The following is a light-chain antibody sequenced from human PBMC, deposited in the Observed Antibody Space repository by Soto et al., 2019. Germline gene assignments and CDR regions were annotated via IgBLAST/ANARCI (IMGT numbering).Light chain of an antibody. J-gene: IGKJ2*01. CDR2: WAS. Sequence: DIVMTQSPDSLAVSLGERATINCKSSQRVLYSSNNKNYLSWYQQKPGQPPKLLIYWASTRDSGVPDRFSGSGSGTEFTLTISSLQAEDVAVYYCQQHYSSPHTFGQGTKLEIK. CDR1: QRVLYSSNNKNY. CDR3: QQHYSSPHT. V-gene: IGKV4-1*01.